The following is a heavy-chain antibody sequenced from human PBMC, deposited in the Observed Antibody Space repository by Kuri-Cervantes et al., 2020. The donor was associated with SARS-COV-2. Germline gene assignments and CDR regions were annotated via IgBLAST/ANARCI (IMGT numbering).Heavy chain of an antibody. CDR1: GYSISSGYY. CDR2: IYHSGST. Sequence: SQTLSLTCAVSGYSISSGYYWGWIRQPPGKGLEWIGSIYHSGSTYYNPSLKSRVTISVGTSKNQFSLKLSSVTAADTAVYYCARGPETVTADSNWFDPWGQGTLVTVSS. V-gene: IGHV4-38-2*01. CDR3: ARGPETVTADSNWFDP. J-gene: IGHJ5*02. D-gene: IGHD4-11*01.